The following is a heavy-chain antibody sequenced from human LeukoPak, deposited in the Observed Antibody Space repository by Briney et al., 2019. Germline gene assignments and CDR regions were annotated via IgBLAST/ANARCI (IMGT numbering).Heavy chain of an antibody. V-gene: IGHV1-2*06. Sequence: ASVKVSCKASGYTFTGYYMHWVRQAPGQGLEWMGRINPNSGGTNYAQKFQGRVTMTRDTSISTAYMELSRLRSDDTAVYYCARGRLRYNWFDPWGQGTLVTVSS. J-gene: IGHJ5*02. CDR3: ARGRLRYNWFDP. CDR1: GYTFTGYY. CDR2: INPNSGGT.